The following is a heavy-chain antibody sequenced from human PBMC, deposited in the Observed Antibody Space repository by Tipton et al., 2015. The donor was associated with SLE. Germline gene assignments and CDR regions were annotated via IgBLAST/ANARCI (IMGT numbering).Heavy chain of an antibody. V-gene: IGHV1-2*02. CDR1: GYTFTGYY. J-gene: IGHJ3*02. Sequence: QSGPEVKKPGSSVKVSCKASGYTFTGYYMHWVRQAPGQGLEWMGWINPNSGGTNYAQKFQGRVTMTRDTSISTAYMELSRLRSDDTAVYYCARTTMVRGVSDAFDIWGQGTMVTVSS. D-gene: IGHD3-10*01. CDR2: INPNSGGT. CDR3: ARTTMVRGVSDAFDI.